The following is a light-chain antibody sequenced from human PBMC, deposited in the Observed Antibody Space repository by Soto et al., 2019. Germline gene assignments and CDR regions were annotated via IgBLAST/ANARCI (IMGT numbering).Light chain of an antibody. V-gene: IGKV3-20*01. CDR1: QAVSSSY. J-gene: IGKJ4*02. CDR2: GAS. CDR3: QQFSSYPRT. Sequence: EIVLTQSPGTLSLCPGERATLSCRASQAVSSSYLAWYQQKPGQAPRLLIYGASSRATGIPDRFSGGGSGTDFTLTISRLEPEDFAVYYCQQFSSYPRTFGGGTKVDIK.